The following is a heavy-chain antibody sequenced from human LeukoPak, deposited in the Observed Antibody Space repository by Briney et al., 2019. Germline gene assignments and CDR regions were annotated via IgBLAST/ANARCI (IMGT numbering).Heavy chain of an antibody. V-gene: IGHV3-23*01. D-gene: IGHD2-21*02. J-gene: IGHJ4*02. Sequence: GGSLRLSCAASGFTFSSYAMSWVRQAPGKGLEWVSAISGSGGSTYYADSVKGRFTISRDNSKNTLYLQMNSLRAGDTAVYYCAKTVVVTAIPYYFDYWGQGTLVTVSS. CDR2: ISGSGGST. CDR1: GFTFSSYA. CDR3: AKTVVVTAIPYYFDY.